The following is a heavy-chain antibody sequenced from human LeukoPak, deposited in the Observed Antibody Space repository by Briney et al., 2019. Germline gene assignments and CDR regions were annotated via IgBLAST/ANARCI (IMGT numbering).Heavy chain of an antibody. V-gene: IGHV4-59*01. J-gene: IGHJ6*03. CDR2: IYYSGST. CDR3: ARFVGYSSGWYYYYYYYMDV. D-gene: IGHD6-19*01. Sequence: SETLSLTCTVSGGSISSYYWSWIRQPPGKGLEWIGYIYYSGSTNYNPSLKSRVTISVDTSKNQFSLKLSSVTAADAAVYYCARFVGYSSGWYYYYYYYMDVWGKGTTVTVSS. CDR1: GGSISSYY.